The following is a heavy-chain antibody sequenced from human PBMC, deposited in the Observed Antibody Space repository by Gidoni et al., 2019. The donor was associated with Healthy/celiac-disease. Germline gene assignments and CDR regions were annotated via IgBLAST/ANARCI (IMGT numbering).Heavy chain of an antibody. V-gene: IGHV3-23*04. D-gene: IGHD6-6*01. J-gene: IGHJ6*02. CDR3: ATLRSSWPGADYYYGMDV. CDR1: GFTFSRYA. CDR2: ISGSGGST. Sequence: EVQLVESGGGLVQPGGSLRLSCAASGFTFSRYALRWVRQAPGKGLEWVSAISGSGGSTYYADSVKGRFTISRDNSKNTLYLQMNSLRAEDTAVYYCATLRSSWPGADYYYGMDVWGQGTTVTVSS.